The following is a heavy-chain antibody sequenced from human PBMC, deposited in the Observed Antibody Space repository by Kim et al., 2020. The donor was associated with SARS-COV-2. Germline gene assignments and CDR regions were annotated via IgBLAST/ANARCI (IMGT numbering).Heavy chain of an antibody. CDR3: ARGTGVDSSGYYYFEMFYFDY. V-gene: IGHV1-18*01. Sequence: ASVKVSCKASGYTFTSYGISWVRQAPGQGLEWMGWISAYNGNTNYAQKLQGRVTMTTDTSTSTAYMELRSLRSDDTAVYYCARGTGVDSSGYYYFEMFYFDYWGQGTLVTVSS. CDR2: ISAYNGNT. D-gene: IGHD3-22*01. CDR1: GYTFTSYG. J-gene: IGHJ4*02.